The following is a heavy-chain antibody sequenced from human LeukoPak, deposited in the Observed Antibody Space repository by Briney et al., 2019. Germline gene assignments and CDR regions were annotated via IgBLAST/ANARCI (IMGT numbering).Heavy chain of an antibody. CDR1: GYTFSGYY. J-gene: IGHJ1*01. CDR2: INPNSGGT. CDR3: ARGYPLSATAAGTYFQH. D-gene: IGHD6-13*01. V-gene: IGHV1-2*02. Sequence: ASVKVSCKASGYTFSGYYMHWVRQAPGQGLEWMGWINPNSGGTNYAQKFQGRVTMTRDTSISTAYMELSRLRSDDTAVYYCARGYPLSATAAGTYFQHWGQGTLVTVSS.